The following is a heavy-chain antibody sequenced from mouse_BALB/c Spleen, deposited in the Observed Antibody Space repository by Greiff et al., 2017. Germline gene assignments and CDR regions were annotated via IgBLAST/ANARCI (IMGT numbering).Heavy chain of an antibody. J-gene: IGHJ3*01. CDR2: INSNGGST. V-gene: IGHV5-6-3*01. CDR1: GFTFSSYG. CDR3: AREPFAY. Sequence: EVQVVESGGGLVQPGGSLKLSCAASGFTFSSYGMSWVRQTPDKRLELVATINSNGGSTYYPDSVKGRFTISRDNAKNTLYLQMSSLKSEDTAMYYCAREPFAYWGQGTLVTVSA.